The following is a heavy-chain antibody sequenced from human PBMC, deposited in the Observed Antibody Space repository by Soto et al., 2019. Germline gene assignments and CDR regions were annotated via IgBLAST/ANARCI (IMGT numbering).Heavy chain of an antibody. CDR3: ARVVTGYDNDAYFDY. V-gene: IGHV1-18*01. D-gene: IGHD2-21*02. Sequence: GASVKVSCTASGYTFTIYGISWVRQAPGQGLEWMGWISAYNGNTNYAQKLQGRVTMTTDTSTSTAYMELRSLRSDDTAVYYCARVVTGYDNDAYFDYWGQGTLVTVSS. J-gene: IGHJ4*02. CDR2: ISAYNGNT. CDR1: GYTFTIYG.